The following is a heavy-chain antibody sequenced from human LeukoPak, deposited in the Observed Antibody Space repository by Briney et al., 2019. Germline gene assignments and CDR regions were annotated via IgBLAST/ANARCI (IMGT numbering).Heavy chain of an antibody. CDR1: GYTFTGYY. CDR3: AISTSPYVIEVWTNGPLDY. D-gene: IGHD3-22*01. V-gene: IGHV1-2*06. CDR2: INPKSGGT. Sequence: ASVKVSCKASGYTFTGYYMHWVRQAPGQGLEWKGRINPKSGGTNYAQEFQGRVTMTRDTSINTAYMELSRVRSDDTAVYYCAISTSPYVIEVWTNGPLDYWGQGTLVTVSS. J-gene: IGHJ4*02.